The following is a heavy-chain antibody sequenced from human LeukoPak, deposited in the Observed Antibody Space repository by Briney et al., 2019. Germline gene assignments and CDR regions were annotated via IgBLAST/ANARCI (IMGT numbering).Heavy chain of an antibody. V-gene: IGHV4-59*12. CDR1: GGSISSYY. Sequence: SETLSLTCTVSGGSISSYYWSRIRQPPGKGLEWIGYIYYSGSTHYNPSLKSRVTISVDTSKNQFSLKLSSVTAADTAVYYCARRGSPRAYSGSYRYYFDYWGQGTLVTASS. CDR3: ARRGSPRAYSGSYRYYFDY. D-gene: IGHD1-26*01. CDR2: IYYSGST. J-gene: IGHJ4*02.